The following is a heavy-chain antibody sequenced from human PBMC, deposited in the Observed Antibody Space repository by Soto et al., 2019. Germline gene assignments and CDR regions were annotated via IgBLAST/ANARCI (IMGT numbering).Heavy chain of an antibody. CDR3: ARTLYGDNVDY. J-gene: IGHJ4*02. CDR2: MNPNSGNT. CDR1: GYTFTSYV. Sequence: ASVKASCKASGYTFTSYVMIGVRQATGQGLEWMGWMNPNSGNTGYAQKFQGRVTMTRNTSISTAYMELSSLRSEDTAVDYCARTLYGDNVDYWGQGTFVTVSS. D-gene: IGHD4-17*01. V-gene: IGHV1-8*01.